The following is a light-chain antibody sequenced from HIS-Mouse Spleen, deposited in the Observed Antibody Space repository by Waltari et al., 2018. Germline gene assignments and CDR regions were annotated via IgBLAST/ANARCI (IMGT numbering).Light chain of an antibody. J-gene: IGLJ3*02. CDR2: EDS. Sequence: SYELTQPPSVSVSPGQTARITCSGDALPKKYAYWYQQKSGQAPVLVIYEDSKRPSGITERFSGYSSGTMATLTISGAQVEDEADYYCYSTDSSGNHRVFGGGTKLTVL. V-gene: IGLV3-10*01. CDR1: ALPKKY. CDR3: YSTDSSGNHRV.